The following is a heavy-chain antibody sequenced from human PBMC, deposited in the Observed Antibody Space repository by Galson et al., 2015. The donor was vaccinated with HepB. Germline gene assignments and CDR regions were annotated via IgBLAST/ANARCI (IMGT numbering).Heavy chain of an antibody. CDR3: AKDAHYDARDSVCVTDV. J-gene: IGHJ6*02. CDR2: ISHDGTIK. V-gene: IGHV3-30*18. CDR1: GFRFNAYG. Sequence: SLRLSCAASGFRFNAYGLHWVRRAPGKGLEWVAVISHDGTIKYYADFVKGRFTISRDNSENTVSLVMNSLTVEDSSVYHCAKDAHYDARDSVCVTDVWGQGTALAVS. D-gene: IGHD3-3*01.